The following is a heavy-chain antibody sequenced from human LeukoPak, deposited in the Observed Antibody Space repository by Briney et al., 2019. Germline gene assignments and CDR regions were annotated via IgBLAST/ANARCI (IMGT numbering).Heavy chain of an antibody. CDR1: GGSFSGYY. V-gene: IGHV4-34*01. CDR2: INHSGST. D-gene: IGHD3-22*01. Sequence: SETLSLTCAVYGGSFSGYYWSWIRQPPGKGLEWIGEINHSGSTNYNPSLKSRVTISVDTSKNQFSLKLSSATAADTAVYYCARTSDYYDSSGYYAHFDYWGQGTTVTVSS. J-gene: IGHJ4*03. CDR3: ARTSDYYDSSGYYAHFDY.